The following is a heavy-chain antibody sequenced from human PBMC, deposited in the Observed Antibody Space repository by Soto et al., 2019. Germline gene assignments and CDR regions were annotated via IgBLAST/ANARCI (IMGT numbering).Heavy chain of an antibody. J-gene: IGHJ5*01. CDR1: GFSFSSDS. Sequence: PGGSLRLSCAASGFSFSSDSMGWVRQAPGKGLEWVSSISGSGSFMNYADSVKGRFTISRDNAKNSLYLQMSSLKDEDTAVYYCARDPPTGTTLDWFDSWGQGTLVTVSS. CDR2: ISGSGSFM. D-gene: IGHD1-7*01. V-gene: IGHV3-21*01. CDR3: ARDPPTGTTLDWFDS.